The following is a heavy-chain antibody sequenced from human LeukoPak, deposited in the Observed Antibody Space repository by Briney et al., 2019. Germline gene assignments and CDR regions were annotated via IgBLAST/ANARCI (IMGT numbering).Heavy chain of an antibody. Sequence: SVKVSCKASGGTFRTYSVTWVRQAPGQGLEWMGGIIPIFGTPNYAQTFQGRVKVTTDDATGTASMRLSILMSKVTAIYSCARVDRYHFYLDVWGKGTPVTVSS. J-gene: IGHJ6*03. CDR2: IIPIFGTP. CDR1: GGTFRTYS. CDR3: ARVDRYHFYLDV. V-gene: IGHV1-69*05.